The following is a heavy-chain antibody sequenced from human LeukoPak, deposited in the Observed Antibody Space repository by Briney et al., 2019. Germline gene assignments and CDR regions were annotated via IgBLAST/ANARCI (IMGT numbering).Heavy chain of an antibody. V-gene: IGHV2-5*02. CDR3: AHRRDGSGSYYNYYFDY. Sequence: SGPTLVNPTQTLTLTCTFSGFSLSTSGVGVGWIRQPPGKALEWLALIYWDDDKRYSPSLKSRLTITKDTSKNQMVLTMTNMDPVDTATYYCAHRRDGSGSYYNYYFDYWGQGTLVTVSS. D-gene: IGHD3-10*01. CDR2: IYWDDDK. J-gene: IGHJ4*02. CDR1: GFSLSTSGVG.